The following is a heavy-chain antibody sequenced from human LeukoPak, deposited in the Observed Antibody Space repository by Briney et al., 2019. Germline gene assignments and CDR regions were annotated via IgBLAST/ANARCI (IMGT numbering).Heavy chain of an antibody. CDR2: IRTKVYGGTT. V-gene: IGHV3-49*04. J-gene: IGHJ4*02. D-gene: IGHD5-18*01. CDR3: IRDVPSGGYSHGCFGY. Sequence: PGRSLRLSCTGSGFSFGDYTITWVRQAPGKGLEWLGFIRTKVYGGTTEYAASVKGRFTISRDDFKSIAHLQMNSLKIEDTALYLCIRDVPSGGYSHGCFGYWGQGTLVTVSS. CDR1: GFSFGDYT.